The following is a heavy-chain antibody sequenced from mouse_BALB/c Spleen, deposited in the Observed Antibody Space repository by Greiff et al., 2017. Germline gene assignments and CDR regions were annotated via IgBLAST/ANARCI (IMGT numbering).Heavy chain of an antibody. J-gene: IGHJ3*01. CDR2: IRLKSNNYAT. V-gene: IGHV6-6*02. Sequence: EVKLVESGGGLVQPGGSMKLSCVASGFTFSNYWMNWVRQSPEKGLEWVAEIRLKSNNYATHYAESVKGRFTISRDDSKSSVYLQMNNLRAEDTGIYYCTRPLFSGPTWFAYWGQGTLVTVSA. D-gene: IGHD6-1*01. CDR3: TRPLFSGPTWFAY. CDR1: GFTFSNYW.